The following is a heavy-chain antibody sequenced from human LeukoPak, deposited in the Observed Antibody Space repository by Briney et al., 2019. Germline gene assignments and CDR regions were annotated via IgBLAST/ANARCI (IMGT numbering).Heavy chain of an antibody. J-gene: IGHJ4*02. CDR2: IIPIFGTA. Sequence: ASVKVSCEASGGTFSSYAISWVRQAPGQGLEWMGRIIPIFGTANYAQKFQGRVTITTDESTSTAYMELSSLRSEDTGVYYCARSGYGGNPILDYWGQGTRVTVSS. CDR1: GGTFSSYA. D-gene: IGHD4-23*01. CDR3: ARSGYGGNPILDY. V-gene: IGHV1-69*05.